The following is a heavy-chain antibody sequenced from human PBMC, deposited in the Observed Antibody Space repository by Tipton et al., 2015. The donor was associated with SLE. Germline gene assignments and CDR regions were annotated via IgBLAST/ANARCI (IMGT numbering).Heavy chain of an antibody. V-gene: IGHV3-48*03. D-gene: IGHD6-13*01. Sequence: SLRLSCAASGFTFSSYEMNWVRQAPGKGLEWVSYISSSGSTIYYADSVKGRFTISRDNAKNSLYLQMNSLRAEDTAVYYCASKRGVAAAGQNAFDIWGQGTMVTVPS. J-gene: IGHJ3*02. CDR2: ISSSGSTI. CDR1: GFTFSSYE. CDR3: ASKRGVAAAGQNAFDI.